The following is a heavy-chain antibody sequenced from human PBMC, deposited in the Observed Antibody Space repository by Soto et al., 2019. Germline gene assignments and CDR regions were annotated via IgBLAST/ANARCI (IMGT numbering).Heavy chain of an antibody. CDR3: ARERGDCISTSCYFDY. CDR1: GDSISSGGYY. V-gene: IGHV4-31*03. CDR2: IYYSGST. D-gene: IGHD2-2*01. Sequence: QVQLQESGPGLVKPSQTLSLTCTVSGDSISSGGYYWSWIRQHPGKGLEWIGHIYYSGSTYTNPSLKSRVTIPVDTSKNQFSLKLSSVTAADTAVYYCARERGDCISTSCYFDYWGQGTLVTVSS. J-gene: IGHJ4*02.